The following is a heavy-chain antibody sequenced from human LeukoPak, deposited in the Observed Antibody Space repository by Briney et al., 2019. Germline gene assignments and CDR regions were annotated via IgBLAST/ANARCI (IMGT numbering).Heavy chain of an antibody. CDR2: INSDGSST. V-gene: IGHV3-74*01. CDR3: ARGGSYYVFDY. J-gene: IGHJ4*02. CDR1: GFTFSSYW. Sequence: GGSLRLSCGASGFTFSSYWMHWVRQAPGKGLVWVSLINSDGSSTRYADSVKGRFTISRDNAKNSLYLQMNSLRAEDTALYYCARGGSYYVFDYWGQGTLVTVSS. D-gene: IGHD1-26*01.